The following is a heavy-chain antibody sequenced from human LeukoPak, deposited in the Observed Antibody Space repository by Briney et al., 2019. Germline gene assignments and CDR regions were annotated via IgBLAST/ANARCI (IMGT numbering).Heavy chain of an antibody. J-gene: IGHJ4*02. CDR1: GGSISSHY. Sequence: SGTLSLTCTVSGGSISSHYWSWIRQPPGKGLEWIGYIYYSGSTNYNPSLKSRVTISVDTSKNQFSLKLSSVTAADTAVYYCARNGYRGHYFDYWGQGTLVTVSS. CDR3: ARNGYRGHYFDY. CDR2: IYYSGST. V-gene: IGHV4-59*11. D-gene: IGHD5-24*01.